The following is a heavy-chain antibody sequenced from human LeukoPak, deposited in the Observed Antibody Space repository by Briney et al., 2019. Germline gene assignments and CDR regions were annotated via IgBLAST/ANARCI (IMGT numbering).Heavy chain of an antibody. CDR2: ISWNSGSI. J-gene: IGHJ4*02. Sequence: GRSLRLSCAASGFTFDDYAMHWVRQAPGKGLEWVSGISWNSGSIGYADSVKGRFTISRDNAKNSLYLQMNSLRAEDTAVYYCARQAGAANYWGQGTLVTVSS. V-gene: IGHV3-9*01. D-gene: IGHD4/OR15-4a*01. CDR1: GFTFDDYA. CDR3: ARQAGAANY.